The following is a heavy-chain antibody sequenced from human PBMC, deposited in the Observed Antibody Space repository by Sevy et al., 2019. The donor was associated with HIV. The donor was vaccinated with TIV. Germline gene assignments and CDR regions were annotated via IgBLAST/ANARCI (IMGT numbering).Heavy chain of an antibody. V-gene: IGHV3-23*01. D-gene: IGHD2-8*01. Sequence: GESLKISCTASGFTFSVYTMTWVRQAPGKGLEWVSTICFGGGTIHYADSVMGRFTISRDNSKNTLYLQMNSLRVDDTAIYYCVREGCTQPHYYWGQGTLVTVSS. CDR1: GFTFSVYT. CDR3: VREGCTQPHYY. CDR2: ICFGGGTI. J-gene: IGHJ4*02.